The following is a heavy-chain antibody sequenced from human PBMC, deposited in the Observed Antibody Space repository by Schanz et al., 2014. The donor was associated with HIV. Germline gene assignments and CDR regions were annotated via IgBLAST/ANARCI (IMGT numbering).Heavy chain of an antibody. CDR2: MNPNSGHT. Sequence: QVQLVQSGAEVKRPGASVTVSCTAAGSTFPDLDVNWVRQAAGQGLEWMGWMNPNSGHTGYAQKFQGRVDMTRTTSISTAYMELRGLTSEDTAVYFCARARAKIEGRPVGNWFDPWGQGTLVTVSS. D-gene: IGHD6-6*01. J-gene: IGHJ5*02. CDR3: ARARAKIEGRPVGNWFDP. CDR1: GSTFPDLD. V-gene: IGHV1-8*01.